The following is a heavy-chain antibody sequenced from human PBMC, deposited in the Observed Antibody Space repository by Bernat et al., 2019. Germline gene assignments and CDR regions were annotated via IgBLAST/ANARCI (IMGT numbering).Heavy chain of an antibody. CDR2: IKSKTDGGTT. Sequence: EVQLVESGGGLVKPGGSLRLSCAASGFTFSNAWMSWVRQAPGKGLEWVGRIKSKTDGGTTDYAAPVKGRFTISRDDSKNTLYLQMNSLKTEDTAVYYCTTDVGYGDLFDYWGQGTLVTVSS. D-gene: IGHD4-17*01. CDR3: TTDVGYGDLFDY. V-gene: IGHV3-15*01. CDR1: GFTFSNAW. J-gene: IGHJ4*02.